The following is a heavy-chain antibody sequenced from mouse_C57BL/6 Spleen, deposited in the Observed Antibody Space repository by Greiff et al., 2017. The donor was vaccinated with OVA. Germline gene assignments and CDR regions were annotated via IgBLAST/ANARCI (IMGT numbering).Heavy chain of an antibody. D-gene: IGHD4-1*02. CDR3: ARSRGNWDDY. J-gene: IGHJ2*01. CDR1: GYTFTSSW. Sequence: QVQLQQPGAELVRPGTSVKLSCKASGYTFTSSWMHWVKQRPGQGLEWIGVIDPSDSYTNYNQKFKGKATLTVDTSSSTAYMQLSSLTSEDSAVYYCARSRGNWDDYWGQGTTLTVSS. V-gene: IGHV1-59*01. CDR2: IDPSDSYT.